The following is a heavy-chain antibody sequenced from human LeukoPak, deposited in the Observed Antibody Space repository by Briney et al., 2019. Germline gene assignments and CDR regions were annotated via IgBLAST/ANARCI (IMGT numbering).Heavy chain of an antibody. Sequence: GGSLRLSCAASGFTFSDYYMSWIRQAPGKGLEWVSYISSSGSTICYADSVKGRFTISRDNAKNSLYLQMNSLRAEDTAVYYCARVGDYYGSGSYLSYYYYDMDVWGKGTTVTISS. D-gene: IGHD3-10*01. V-gene: IGHV3-11*01. CDR3: ARVGDYYGSGSYLSYYYYDMDV. J-gene: IGHJ6*03. CDR1: GFTFSDYY. CDR2: ISSSGSTI.